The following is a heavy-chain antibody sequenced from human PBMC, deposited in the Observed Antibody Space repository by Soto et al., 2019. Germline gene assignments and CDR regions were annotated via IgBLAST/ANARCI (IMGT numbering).Heavy chain of an antibody. D-gene: IGHD2-2*01. J-gene: IGHJ4*02. V-gene: IGHV1-69*13. Sequence: SVKVSCKASGGTFSSYAISWVRQAPGQGLEWMGGIIPIFGTANYAQKFQGRVTITADESMSTAYMELSSLRSEDTAVYYCAWIGYCSSTRCYGGTFDYWGQGTLVTVSS. CDR3: AWIGYCSSTRCYGGTFDY. CDR2: IIPIFGTA. CDR1: GGTFSSYA.